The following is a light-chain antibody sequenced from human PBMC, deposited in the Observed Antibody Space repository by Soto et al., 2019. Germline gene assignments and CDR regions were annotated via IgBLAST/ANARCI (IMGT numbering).Light chain of an antibody. V-gene: IGLV2-14*01. CDR1: SSDVGGYNY. J-gene: IGLJ1*01. Sequence: HSVLTQPASVSGSPGQSITISCTGTSSDVGGYNYVSWYQQHPRKAPRLMIYDVSNRPSGVSNRFSGSKSGNTASLTISGLQAEDEADYYCSSYASTSTRVFGTGTKVTVL. CDR2: DVS. CDR3: SSYASTSTRV.